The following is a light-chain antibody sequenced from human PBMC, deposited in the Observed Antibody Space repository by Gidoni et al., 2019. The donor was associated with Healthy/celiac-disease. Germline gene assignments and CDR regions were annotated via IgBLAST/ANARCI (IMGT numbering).Light chain of an antibody. V-gene: IGKV3-20*01. Sequence: EIVLTHSPGTLSLSPGERATLSCRASQSVSSSYLAWYQQKPGQAPRLLIYGASSRATGIPDRLSGSGSGTDFTLNISRLEPEDFAVYYCQQYGSAWTFGQGTKVEIK. J-gene: IGKJ1*01. CDR2: GAS. CDR3: QQYGSAWT. CDR1: QSVSSSY.